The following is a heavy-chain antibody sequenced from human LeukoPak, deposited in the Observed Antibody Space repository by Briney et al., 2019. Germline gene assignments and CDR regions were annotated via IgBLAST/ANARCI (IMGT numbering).Heavy chain of an antibody. Sequence: GGSLRLSCASSGFTFNTFHMNWVRQAPGKGLEWVSFISRSGTNIYHADSVKGRFTISRDNANNSLYLQMNSLRAEDTAVYYCARDLRSSSTLDYWGQGTLVTVSS. J-gene: IGHJ4*02. CDR2: ISRSGTNI. V-gene: IGHV3-48*04. CDR3: ARDLRSSSTLDY. CDR1: GFTFNTFH. D-gene: IGHD6-6*01.